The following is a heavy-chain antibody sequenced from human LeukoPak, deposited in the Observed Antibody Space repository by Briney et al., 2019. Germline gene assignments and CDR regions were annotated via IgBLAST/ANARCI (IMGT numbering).Heavy chain of an antibody. V-gene: IGHV4-39*07. J-gene: IGHJ4*02. Sequence: SDTLSLTCTVSGASISSTSYYWGWLRQPPGKGLEWIGGTYYKGTTYYNPSPKSRVTISVDTSKNQFSLQLSSVTAADTAVYYCARDWNRYAYWGQGTLVTVSS. CDR2: TYYKGTT. CDR1: GASISSTSYY. D-gene: IGHD1-1*01. CDR3: ARDWNRYAY.